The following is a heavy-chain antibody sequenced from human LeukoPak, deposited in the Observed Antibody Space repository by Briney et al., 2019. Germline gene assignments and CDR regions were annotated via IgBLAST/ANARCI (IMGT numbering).Heavy chain of an antibody. V-gene: IGHV4-39*07. J-gene: IGHJ4*02. Sequence: SETLSLTCTASGGSISSSSYYWGWIRQPPGKGLEWIGSIYYSGSTYYNPSLKSRVTISVDTSKNQFSLKLSSVTAADTAVYYCARDNYDFWSGTFGYWGQGTLVTVSS. CDR3: ARDNYDFWSGTFGY. CDR2: IYYSGST. D-gene: IGHD3-3*01. CDR1: GGSISSSSYY.